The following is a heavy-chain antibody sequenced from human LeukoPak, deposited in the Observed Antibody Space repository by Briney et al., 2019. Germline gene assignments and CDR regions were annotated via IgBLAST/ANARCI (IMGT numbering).Heavy chain of an antibody. J-gene: IGHJ3*02. D-gene: IGHD6-19*01. CDR1: GYTFTSYD. Sequence: ASVKVSCKASGYTFTSYDINWVRQAPGQGLEWMGGIIPILGTAKYAQKFQGRVTITADDSATTAYMELSSLRSEDTAVYYCARDQAVAETTDAFGIWGQGTMVTISS. CDR2: IIPILGTA. CDR3: ARDQAVAETTDAFGI. V-gene: IGHV1-69*13.